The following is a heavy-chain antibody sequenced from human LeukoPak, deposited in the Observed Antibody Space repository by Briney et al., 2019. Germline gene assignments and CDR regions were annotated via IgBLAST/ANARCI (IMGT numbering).Heavy chain of an antibody. J-gene: IGHJ4*02. Sequence: SETLSLTCTVSGGSISSYYWSWIRQPPGKGLEWIGCISYSGSTNYNPSLKSRVTISVDTSKNQFSLKLTSVTAADTAVFYCARGRIGGNYWGQGTLVTVSS. CDR2: ISYSGST. V-gene: IGHV4-59*01. CDR3: ARGRIGGNY. CDR1: GGSISSYY. D-gene: IGHD2-15*01.